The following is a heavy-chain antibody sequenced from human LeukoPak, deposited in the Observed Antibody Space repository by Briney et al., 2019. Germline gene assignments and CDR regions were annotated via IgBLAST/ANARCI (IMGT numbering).Heavy chain of an antibody. CDR1: GGTFSSYA. D-gene: IGHD3-10*01. CDR2: IIPILGIA. J-gene: IGHJ4*02. Sequence: EASVKVSCKASGGTFSSYAISWVRQAPGQGLEWMGRIIPILGIANYAQKFQGRVTITADKSTSTAYMELSSLRSEDTAVYYCARERYYGSGIPAGWGQGTLVTVSS. CDR3: ARERYYGSGIPAG. V-gene: IGHV1-69*04.